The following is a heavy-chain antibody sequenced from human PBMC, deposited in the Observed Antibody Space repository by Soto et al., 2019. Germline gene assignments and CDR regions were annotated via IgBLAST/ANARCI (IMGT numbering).Heavy chain of an antibody. CDR1: GGTFSSYA. D-gene: IGHD3-22*01. CDR2: IIPIFGTA. J-gene: IGHJ4*02. V-gene: IGHV1-69*13. CDR3: ARDNYYDSSGDTVSY. Sequence: ASVKVSCKASGGTFSSYAISWVRQAPGQGLEWMGGIIPIFGTANYAQKFQGRVTITADESTSTAYMELSSLRSEDTAVYYCARDNYYDSSGDTVSYWGQGTLVTVSS.